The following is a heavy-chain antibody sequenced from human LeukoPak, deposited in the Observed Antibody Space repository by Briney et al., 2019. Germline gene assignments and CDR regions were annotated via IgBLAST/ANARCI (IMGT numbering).Heavy chain of an antibody. D-gene: IGHD5-24*01. V-gene: IGHV4-39*01. CDR1: GGSISSSSYY. Sequence: SETLSLTCTVSGGSISSSSYYWGWIRQPPGKGLEWIGSIYYSGSTYYNPSLKSRVTIPVDTSKNQFSLKLSSVTAADTAVYYCASLEMATGDFDYWGQGTLVTVSS. CDR3: ASLEMATGDFDY. CDR2: IYYSGST. J-gene: IGHJ4*02.